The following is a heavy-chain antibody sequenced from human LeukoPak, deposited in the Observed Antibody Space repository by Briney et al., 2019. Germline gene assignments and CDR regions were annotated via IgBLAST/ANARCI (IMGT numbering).Heavy chain of an antibody. CDR1: VGNFSSYA. D-gene: IGHD3-10*01. V-gene: IGHV1-69*13. CDR3: ARDGGTMVRGVTSSPGRYYYYYMDV. Sequence: SAKVSCKASVGNFSSYAISWVRQAPEQGLDWMGGIIPIFGTANYAQKFQGRVTITADESTSTAYMELSSLRSEDTAVYYCARDGGTMVRGVTSSPGRYYYYYMDVWGKGTTVTVSS. CDR2: IIPIFGTA. J-gene: IGHJ6*03.